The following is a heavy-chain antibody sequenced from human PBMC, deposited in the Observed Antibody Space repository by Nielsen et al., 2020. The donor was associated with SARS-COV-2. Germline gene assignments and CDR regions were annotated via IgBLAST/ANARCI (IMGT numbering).Heavy chain of an antibody. CDR2: IKPDGSEK. CDR1: GFTFSSLW. D-gene: IGHD3-10*01. CDR3: AKDTRSGLVRGVITDY. J-gene: IGHJ4*02. V-gene: IGHV3-7*01. Sequence: GESLKISCAASGFTFSSLWMSWVRQVPGKGLEWVADIKPDGSEKVYVDSVKGRFTISRDNAKNSMSLQMNSLRVEDTAVYYCAKDTRSGLVRGVITDYWGQGTLVTVSS.